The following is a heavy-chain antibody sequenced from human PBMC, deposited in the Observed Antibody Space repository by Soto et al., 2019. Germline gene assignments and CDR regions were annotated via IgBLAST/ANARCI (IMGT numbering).Heavy chain of an antibody. J-gene: IGHJ4*02. CDR2: FYYSGSS. CDR1: GASVSSDY. V-gene: IGHV4-59*02. CDR3: ARASRPFRVDF. Sequence: QVQLYESGPGLVKPSETLSLTCTVSGASVSSDYWIWIRQPPGQGLGWVGYFYYSGSSKSKSSLKRRVAISIDTSTHMFSPFLTSVTAAYTATYYGARASRPFRVDFWGQGAQVTVSA.